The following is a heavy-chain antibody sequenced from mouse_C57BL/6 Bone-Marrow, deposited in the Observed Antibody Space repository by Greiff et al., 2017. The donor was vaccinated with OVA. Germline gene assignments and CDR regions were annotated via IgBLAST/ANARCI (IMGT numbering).Heavy chain of an antibody. CDR2: IHPNRGST. J-gene: IGHJ2*01. D-gene: IGHD1-1*02. CDR1: GYTFTSYW. V-gene: IGHV1-64*01. Sequence: VQLQQPGAELVKPGASVKLSRKASGYTFTSYWMHWVKQRPGQGLEWIGMIHPNRGSTNYDEKFKSQATLTVDKSSSTAYMQLSSLTTEDAAVYYCASELWSPFDYWGQGTTLTVSS. CDR3: ASELWSPFDY.